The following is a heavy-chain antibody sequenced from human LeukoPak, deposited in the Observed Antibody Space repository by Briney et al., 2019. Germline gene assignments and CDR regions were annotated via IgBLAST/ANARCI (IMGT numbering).Heavy chain of an antibody. J-gene: IGHJ4*02. V-gene: IGHV3-23*01. D-gene: IGHD2-21*02. CDR2: ISGSGGST. Sequence: GGSLRLSCAASGFTFSSYAMSWVRQAPGKGLEWVSAISGSGGSTYYADSVKGRFTISRDNSKNTLYLQMNSLRAEDTAVYYCAKGADCGGDCFRLTFHYWGQGTLVTVSS. CDR1: GFTFSSYA. CDR3: AKGADCGGDCFRLTFHY.